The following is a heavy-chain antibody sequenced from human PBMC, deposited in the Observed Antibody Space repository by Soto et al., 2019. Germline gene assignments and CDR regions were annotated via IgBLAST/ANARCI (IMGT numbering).Heavy chain of an antibody. Sequence: QVQLVQSGAEVKKPGSSVKVSCKASGGTFSSYTISWVRQAPGQGLEWMGRIIPILGIANYAQKFQGRVTITADNSTSTAYMELSSLRSEDTAVYYCARSHYYDSSGSAGYWGQGTLVTVSS. CDR1: GGTFSSYT. J-gene: IGHJ4*02. D-gene: IGHD3-22*01. V-gene: IGHV1-69*02. CDR3: ARSHYYDSSGSAGY. CDR2: IIPILGIA.